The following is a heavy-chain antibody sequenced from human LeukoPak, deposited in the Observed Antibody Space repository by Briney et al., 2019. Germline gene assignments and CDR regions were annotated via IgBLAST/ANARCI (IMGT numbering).Heavy chain of an antibody. CDR3: ARDLASTSNWEFDY. CDR2: INPNSGDT. V-gene: IGHV1-2*04. D-gene: IGHD1-26*01. J-gene: IGHJ4*02. Sequence: ASVRVSCKASGYTFAGYFIHWVRQAPGQGLEWMGRINPNSGDTEYAPKFQGWVTMTRDTSINTAYVEVRRLISDDTAVYYCARDLASTSNWEFDYWGQGTLVIVSS. CDR1: GYTFAGYF.